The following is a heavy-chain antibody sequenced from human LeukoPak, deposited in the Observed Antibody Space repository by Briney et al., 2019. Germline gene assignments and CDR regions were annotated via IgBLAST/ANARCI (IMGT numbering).Heavy chain of an antibody. J-gene: IGHJ5*02. CDR3: ARPTVAGRRDWFDP. CDR2: IRYDGSNK. D-gene: IGHD6-19*01. V-gene: IGHV3-30*02. Sequence: GGSLRLSCAASGFTFSSYGMHWVRQAPGKGLEWVAFIRYDGSNKYYADSVKGRFTISKDNSKNTLYLQMNSLRAEDTAVYYCARPTVAGRRDWFDPWGQGTLVTVSS. CDR1: GFTFSSYG.